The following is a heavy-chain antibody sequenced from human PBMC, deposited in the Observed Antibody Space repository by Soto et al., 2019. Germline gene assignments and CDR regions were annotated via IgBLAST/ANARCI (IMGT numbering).Heavy chain of an antibody. CDR1: GYTFTSYY. Sequence: ASAKVSCKASGYTFTSYYMHWVRQAPGQGLEWMGIINPSGGNTSYSQKFQGRVTMTRDTSTSTAYMELSSLRSEDTAVYYCARDLVAYCSSTSCYDNWFDPWGQGTLVTVSS. CDR2: INPSGGNT. V-gene: IGHV1-46*01. CDR3: ARDLVAYCSSTSCYDNWFDP. J-gene: IGHJ5*02. D-gene: IGHD2-2*01.